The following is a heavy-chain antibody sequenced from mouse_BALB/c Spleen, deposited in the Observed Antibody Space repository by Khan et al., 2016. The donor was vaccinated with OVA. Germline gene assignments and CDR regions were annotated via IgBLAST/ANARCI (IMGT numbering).Heavy chain of an antibody. CDR2: INYSGNT. CDR1: GYSITSEYA. CDR3: ARKDYYDYDPFPY. J-gene: IGHJ3*01. Sequence: EVKLEESGPGLVKPSQSLSLTCTVTGYSITSEYAWNWIRQFPGNKLEWMGYINYSGNTRFNPSLKSRTSITRDTSKNQFFRQLSSVTTEDTATYYCARKDYYDYDPFPYWGQGTLVTVSA. D-gene: IGHD2-4*01. V-gene: IGHV3-2*02.